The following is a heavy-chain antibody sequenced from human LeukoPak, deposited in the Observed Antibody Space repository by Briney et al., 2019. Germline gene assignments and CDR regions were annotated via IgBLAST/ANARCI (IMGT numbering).Heavy chain of an antibody. D-gene: IGHD5-18*01. CDR2: IRSKANSYAT. J-gene: IGHJ4*02. CDR1: GFTFSGSA. V-gene: IGHV3-73*01. CDR3: AKSSWIQLWHYFDY. Sequence: PGGSLRLSCAASGFTFSGSAMHWVRQASGKGLEWVGRIRSKANSYATAYAASVKGRFTISRDDSKNTAYLQMNSLKTEDTAVYYCAKSSWIQLWHYFDYWGQGTLVTVSS.